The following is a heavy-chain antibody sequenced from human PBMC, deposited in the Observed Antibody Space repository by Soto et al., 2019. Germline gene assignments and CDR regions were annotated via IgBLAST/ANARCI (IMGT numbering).Heavy chain of an antibody. D-gene: IGHD2-2*02. CDR3: AREGKFRYCSSTSCYTGPYYYYYGMDV. Sequence: SETLSLTCTVSGGSISSGGYYWSWIRQRPGKGLEWIGYIYYSGSTYYNPSLKSRVTISVDTSKNQFSLKLSSVTAADTAVYYCAREGKFRYCSSTSCYTGPYYYYYGMDVRGQGTTVTVSS. CDR2: IYYSGST. J-gene: IGHJ6*02. CDR1: GGSISSGGYY. V-gene: IGHV4-31*03.